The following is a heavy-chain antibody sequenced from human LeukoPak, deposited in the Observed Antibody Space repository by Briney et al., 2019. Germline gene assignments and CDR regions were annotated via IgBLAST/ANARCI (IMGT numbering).Heavy chain of an antibody. J-gene: IGHJ4*02. CDR2: IYYSGST. D-gene: IGHD3-10*01. CDR1: GGSISSYY. CDR3: ARDDGSGGFFDY. V-gene: IGHV4-59*01. Sequence: SETLSLTCTVSGGSISSYYWSCIRQPPGKGLEWIGYIYYSGSTNYNPSLKSRVTISVDTSKNQFSLKLSSVTAADTAVYYCARDDGSGGFFDYWGQGTLVIVSS.